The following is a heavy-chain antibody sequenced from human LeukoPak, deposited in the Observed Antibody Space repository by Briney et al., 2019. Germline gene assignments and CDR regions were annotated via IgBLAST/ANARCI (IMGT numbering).Heavy chain of an antibody. CDR1: GYTFTGYY. Sequence: ASVKVSCKASGYTFTGYYMHWVRQAPGQGLEWMGWINPNSGGTNYAQKFQGRVTMTRDTSISTAYMELSRLRSDDTAVYYCARFDDFWSGSPLPFDYWGQGTLVTVSS. J-gene: IGHJ4*02. CDR3: ARFDDFWSGSPLPFDY. D-gene: IGHD3-3*01. V-gene: IGHV1-2*02. CDR2: INPNSGGT.